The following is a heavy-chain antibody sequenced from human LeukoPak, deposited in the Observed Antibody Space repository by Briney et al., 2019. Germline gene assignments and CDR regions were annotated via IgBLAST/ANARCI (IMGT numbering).Heavy chain of an antibody. V-gene: IGHV3-21*01. CDR1: GFTFSSYS. CDR2: ISSSSSYI. Sequence: GGSLRLSCAASGFTFSSYSMNWVRQAPGKGLEWVSSISSSSSYIYYADSVKGRFTTSRYNAKNSLYLQMNSLRADDTAVYYCARAYSGRYGLGYYYMDVWGKGTTVTISS. CDR3: ARAYSGRYGLGYYYMDV. D-gene: IGHD1-26*01. J-gene: IGHJ6*03.